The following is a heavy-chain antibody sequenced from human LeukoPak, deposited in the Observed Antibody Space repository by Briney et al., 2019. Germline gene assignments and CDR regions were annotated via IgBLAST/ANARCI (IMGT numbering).Heavy chain of an antibody. Sequence: GGSLRLSSAASGFTFSSYGMSWVRQAPGKGLEWVSAISGSGGSTYYADSVKGRFTISRDNSKNTLYLQMNSLRAEDTAVYYCAKDLGAVLFDYWGQGTLVTVSS. CDR3: AKDLGAVLFDY. J-gene: IGHJ4*02. CDR1: GFTFSSYG. CDR2: ISGSGGST. D-gene: IGHD6-19*01. V-gene: IGHV3-23*01.